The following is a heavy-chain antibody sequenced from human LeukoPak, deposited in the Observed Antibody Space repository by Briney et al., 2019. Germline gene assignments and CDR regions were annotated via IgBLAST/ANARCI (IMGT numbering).Heavy chain of an antibody. Sequence: LSEGSLRLSCAASGFTFSSYWMSWVRQAPGKGLEWVANIKQDGSEKYYVDSVKGRFTISRDNAKNSLYLQMNSLRAEDTAVYYCAAGTTGGWSEPFDYWGQGTLVTVSS. V-gene: IGHV3-7*01. D-gene: IGHD6-19*01. J-gene: IGHJ4*02. CDR2: IKQDGSEK. CDR3: AAGTTGGWSEPFDY. CDR1: GFTFSSYW.